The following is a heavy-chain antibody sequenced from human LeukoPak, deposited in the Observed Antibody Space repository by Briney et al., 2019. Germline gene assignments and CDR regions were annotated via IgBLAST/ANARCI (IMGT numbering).Heavy chain of an antibody. V-gene: IGHV4-59*12. CDR3: ARNPPIVVVPAARDNWFDP. Sequence: SETLSLTCTVSGGSISSYYWSWIRQPPGKGLEWIGYIYYSGSTNYNPSLKSRVTISVDTSKNQFSLRLSSVTAADTAVYYCARNPPIVVVPAARDNWFDPWGQGTLVTVSS. D-gene: IGHD2-2*01. CDR1: GGSISSYY. J-gene: IGHJ5*02. CDR2: IYYSGST.